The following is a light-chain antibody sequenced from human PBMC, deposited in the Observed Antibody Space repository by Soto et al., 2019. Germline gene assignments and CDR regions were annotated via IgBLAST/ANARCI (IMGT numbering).Light chain of an antibody. V-gene: IGKV3-20*01. CDR1: QNVVNNY. J-gene: IGKJ1*01. CDR3: QQCSFSPRT. Sequence: EMLLTQSPRNLSLSPFQSAELSRSQSQNVVNNYLVWYQQKPGQATRLLIFNASTRAAGIPDRFSGSGSGTDFTLTISRLEPEDSAVYFCQQCSFSPRTFGQDAKV. CDR2: NAS.